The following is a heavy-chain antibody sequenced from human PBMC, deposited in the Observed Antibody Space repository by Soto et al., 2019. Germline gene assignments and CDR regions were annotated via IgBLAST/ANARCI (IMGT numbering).Heavy chain of an antibody. Sequence: ASVKVSCNTSGYTFTDYNLHWVRQAPGQGLEWMGSINPRNGDAVSPQKFQARVTMTRDASTTTAYMELIRLTSPDTAVYYCARHRFTSGSDYFDYWGQGTVVTVSS. CDR1: GYTFTDYN. CDR2: INPRNGDA. V-gene: IGHV1-2*02. J-gene: IGHJ4*02. D-gene: IGHD1-1*01. CDR3: ARHRFTSGSDYFDY.